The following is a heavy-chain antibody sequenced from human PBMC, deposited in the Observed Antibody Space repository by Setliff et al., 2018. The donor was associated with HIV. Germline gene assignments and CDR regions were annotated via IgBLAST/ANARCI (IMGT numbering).Heavy chain of an antibody. CDR1: GYTFTTYD. D-gene: IGHD2-15*01. J-gene: IGHJ3*02. Sequence: GSVKVSCKASGYTFTTYDINWVRQAAGQGLEWMGWMNPNSGNTGYAQRFQGRLTMTRNTSISTAYMELNSLMSEDTAVYFCAIRREVVVATTRRGLDIWGQGTMVTVSS. CDR2: MNPNSGNT. V-gene: IGHV1-8*02. CDR3: AIRREVVVATTRRGLDI.